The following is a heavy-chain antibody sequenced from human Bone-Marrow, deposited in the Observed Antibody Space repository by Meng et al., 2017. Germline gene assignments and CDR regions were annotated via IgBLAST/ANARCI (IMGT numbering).Heavy chain of an antibody. Sequence: QVQLGESGVVVTTPGSSVKGSCKACGGTFSSYAISWVPQATGQGLDGMGGIIPIFGTANYAQKFQARVTITTDESTSTAYMELSSLRSEDKAVYYCASVGEYEFDPWGQGTLVTVSS. CDR1: GGTFSSYA. D-gene: IGHD2-21*01. CDR2: IIPIFGTA. J-gene: IGHJ5*02. V-gene: IGHV1-69*05. CDR3: ASVGEYEFDP.